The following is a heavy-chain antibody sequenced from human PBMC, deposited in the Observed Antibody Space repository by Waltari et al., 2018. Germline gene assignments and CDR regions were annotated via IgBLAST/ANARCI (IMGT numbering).Heavy chain of an antibody. CDR2: IYYSGST. V-gene: IGHV4-39*07. J-gene: IGHJ4*02. CDR3: ARDPYGDFDY. D-gene: IGHD4-17*01. CDR1: GGSISSSSYY. Sequence: QLQLQESGPGLVKPSETLSLTCPVSGGSISSSSYYWGWIRQPPGTGLEWIGSIYYSGSTYYNPSLKSRVTISVDTSKNQFSLKLSSVTAADTAVYYCARDPYGDFDYWGQGTLVTVSS.